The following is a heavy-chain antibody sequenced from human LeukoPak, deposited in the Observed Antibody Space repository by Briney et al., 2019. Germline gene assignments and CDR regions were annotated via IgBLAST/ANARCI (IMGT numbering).Heavy chain of an antibody. CDR1: GFTFSSYD. CDR3: ARISPNSRRDY. Sequence: GGSLRLSCAASGFTFSSYDMNWVRQAPGKGLEWVSYIDRSGGVVYYADSVTGRFFVSRDNAKNSLYLQMSGRRAEDTAMYFCARISPNSRRDYWGQGALVTVPS. V-gene: IGHV3-48*03. CDR2: IDRSGGVV. J-gene: IGHJ4*02. D-gene: IGHD6-13*01.